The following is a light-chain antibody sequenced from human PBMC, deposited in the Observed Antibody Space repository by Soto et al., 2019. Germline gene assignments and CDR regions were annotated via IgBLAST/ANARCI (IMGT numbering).Light chain of an antibody. Sequence: DIQLTQCPSSLSASVGDRVTITCRASQTIHNFLNWYQQTPGKAPKLLIYAASNLRGGVPSRLSGGRSGQHFTLTITSLQPEDFATYYCQESFSPLYSFGRGIMLDI. CDR2: AAS. J-gene: IGKJ2*01. CDR1: QTIHNF. CDR3: QESFSPLYS. V-gene: IGKV1-39*01.